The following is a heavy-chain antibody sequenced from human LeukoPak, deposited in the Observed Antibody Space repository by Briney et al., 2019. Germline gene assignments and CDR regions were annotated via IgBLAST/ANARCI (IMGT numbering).Heavy chain of an antibody. CDR2: IYTGGST. CDR1: GGSISSGSYY. V-gene: IGHV4-61*02. Sequence: PSQTLSLTCTVSGGSISSGSYYWSWIRQPAGKGLEWIGRIYTGGSTNYNPSLKSRVTISVDTSKNQFSLKLSSVTAADTAVYYCARVYRQLGAFDYWGQGTLVTVSS. D-gene: IGHD6-6*01. J-gene: IGHJ4*02. CDR3: ARVYRQLGAFDY.